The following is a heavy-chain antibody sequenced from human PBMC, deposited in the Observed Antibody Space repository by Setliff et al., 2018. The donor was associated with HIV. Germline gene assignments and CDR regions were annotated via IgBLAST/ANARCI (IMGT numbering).Heavy chain of an antibody. CDR2: IRNDASNT. Sequence: GGSLRLSCEASGFTFSDYGMHWVRQAPGKGLEWVTFIRNDASNTYYAGSVKGRFTISRDSSKDTLYLQMDSLRTEDTAVYYCAKTQGWHLINYWGPGTLVTVSS. J-gene: IGHJ4*02. CDR1: GFTFSDYG. D-gene: IGHD6-19*01. V-gene: IGHV3-30*02. CDR3: AKTQGWHLINY.